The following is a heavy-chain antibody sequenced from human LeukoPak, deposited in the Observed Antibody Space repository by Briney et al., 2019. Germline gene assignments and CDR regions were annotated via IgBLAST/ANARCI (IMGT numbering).Heavy chain of an antibody. CDR1: GFTFSSFA. CDR2: ISGSGGST. CDR3: AKDSAPYYDFWSGYYPPDY. D-gene: IGHD3-3*01. J-gene: IGHJ4*02. V-gene: IGHV3-23*01. Sequence: GGSMRLSCAAYGFTFSSFAMSWVRQAPGEGLEWDSAISGSGGSTYYADSVKGRFTISRDNSKNTLYLQMNSLRAEDTAVYYCAKDSAPYYDFWSGYYPPDYWGQGTLVTVSS.